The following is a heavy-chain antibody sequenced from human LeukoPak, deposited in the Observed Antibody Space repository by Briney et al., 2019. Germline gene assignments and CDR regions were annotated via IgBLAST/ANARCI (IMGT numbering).Heavy chain of an antibody. V-gene: IGHV3-23*01. CDR2: ISGSGGST. Sequence: GGSLRLSCAASGFTFSSYAMSWVRQAPGKGLEWVSAISGSGGSTYYTDSVKGRFTISRDNSKNTLYLQMNSLRAEDTAVYYCRGYCSSTSCYAGYYFDYWGQGTLVTVSS. D-gene: IGHD2-2*03. CDR3: RGYCSSTSCYAGYYFDY. CDR1: GFTFSSYA. J-gene: IGHJ4*02.